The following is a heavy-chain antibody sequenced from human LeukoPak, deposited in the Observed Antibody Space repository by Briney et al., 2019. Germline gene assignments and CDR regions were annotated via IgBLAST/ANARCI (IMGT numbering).Heavy chain of an antibody. J-gene: IGHJ4*02. CDR3: AKLVVATWPTEYYFDY. Sequence: PGGSLRLSCAASGFTFSSYAMSWVRQAPGKGLEWVSAISGSGGSTYYADSVKGRFTISRGNSKNTLYLQMNSLRAEDTAVYYCAKLVVATWPTEYYFDYWGQGTLVTVSS. CDR1: GFTFSSYA. V-gene: IGHV3-23*01. D-gene: IGHD2-15*01. CDR2: ISGSGGST.